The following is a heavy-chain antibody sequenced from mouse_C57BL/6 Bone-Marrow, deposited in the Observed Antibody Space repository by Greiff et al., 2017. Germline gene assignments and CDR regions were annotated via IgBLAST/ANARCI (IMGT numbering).Heavy chain of an antibody. D-gene: IGHD1-1*01. J-gene: IGHJ2*01. Sequence: EVQLQQSGAELVRPGASVKLSCTASGFNIKDDYMHWVKQRPEQGLEWIGWIDPENGDTEYASKFQGKATITADTSSNTAYLQLSSLTSEDTAVYYCTPANYYGSSFDYWGQGTTLTVSS. CDR3: TPANYYGSSFDY. CDR2: IDPENGDT. V-gene: IGHV14-4*01. CDR1: GFNIKDDY.